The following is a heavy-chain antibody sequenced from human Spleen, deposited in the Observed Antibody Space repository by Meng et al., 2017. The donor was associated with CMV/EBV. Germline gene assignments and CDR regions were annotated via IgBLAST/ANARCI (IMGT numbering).Heavy chain of an antibody. Sequence: ASVKVSCKASGYTFTSYGISWVRQAPGQGLEWMGWTSAYSGNTNYAQMFQGRVTMTTDTSTSTAYMELRSLRSDDTAVYYCSRVDVGSSWTYYYGMDVWGQGTTVTVSS. J-gene: IGHJ6*02. CDR3: SRVDVGSSWTYYYGMDV. D-gene: IGHD6-13*01. CDR2: TSAYSGNT. V-gene: IGHV1-18*01. CDR1: GYTFTSYG.